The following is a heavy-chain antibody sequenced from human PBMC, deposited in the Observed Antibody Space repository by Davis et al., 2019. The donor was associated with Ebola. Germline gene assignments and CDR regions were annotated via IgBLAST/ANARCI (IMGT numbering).Heavy chain of an antibody. CDR1: GGSFSGYY. CDR2: INHSGST. CDR3: ARDGKSAEWLPPDLEKDRMDL. J-gene: IGHJ6*02. Sequence: GSLRPSCAVHGGSFSGYYWSWIRQPPGKGLEWIGEINHSGSTNYDPSLKSRVTISVDKSKNQFSLKLSSVTAADTAVYYCARDGKSAEWLPPDLEKDRMDLWGQGTTVTVSS. D-gene: IGHD3-3*01. V-gene: IGHV4-34*01.